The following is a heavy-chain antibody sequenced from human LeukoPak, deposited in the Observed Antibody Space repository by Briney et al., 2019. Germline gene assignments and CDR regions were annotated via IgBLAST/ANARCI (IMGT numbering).Heavy chain of an antibody. CDR1: GFTFSSYS. Sequence: GGSLRLSCAASGFTFSSYSMNWVRQAPGKGLEWVSTIIDDGRTYYTDSVEGRFTVSRDDSKDTLYLQMNRLRAEDTAVYYCARGAGAQRVDWFDPWGQGTLVTVSS. V-gene: IGHV3-23*01. CDR2: IIDDGRT. D-gene: IGHD3-3*01. CDR3: ARGAGAQRVDWFDP. J-gene: IGHJ5*02.